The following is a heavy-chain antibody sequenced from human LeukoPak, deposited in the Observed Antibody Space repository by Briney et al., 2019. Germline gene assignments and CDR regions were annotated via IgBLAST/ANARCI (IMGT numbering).Heavy chain of an antibody. D-gene: IGHD1-26*01. V-gene: IGHV1-69*04. J-gene: IGHJ6*02. CDR3: ARGGNSGSYHYYYYGMDV. Sequence: SVKVSCKASGGTFSSYAISWVRQALGKGFNWWGRIFPFLGIANYAQKFQGRVTITADKSTSTAYMELSSLRSEDTAVYYCARGGNSGSYHYYYYGMDVWGQGTTVTVSS. CDR1: GGTFSSYA. CDR2: IFPFLGIA.